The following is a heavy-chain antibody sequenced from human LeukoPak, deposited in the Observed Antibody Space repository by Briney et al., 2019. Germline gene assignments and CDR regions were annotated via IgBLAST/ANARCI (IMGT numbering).Heavy chain of an antibody. CDR2: ISFDGSKK. D-gene: IGHD2-15*01. J-gene: IGHJ4*02. CDR3: AKGPYCSGGSCYWNYFDY. CDR1: GFTFSSHG. V-gene: IGHV3-30*18. Sequence: GGSLRLSCAASGFTFSSHGMHWVRQAPGKGLEWVAVISFDGSKKYYADSVKGRFTVSRDNSKNTLFLQVNSLKPEDTAVYYCAKGPYCSGGSCYWNYFDYWGQGTLATVSS.